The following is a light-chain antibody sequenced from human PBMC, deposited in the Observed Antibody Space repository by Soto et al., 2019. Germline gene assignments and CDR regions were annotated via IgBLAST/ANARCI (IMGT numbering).Light chain of an antibody. V-gene: IGKV1-39*01. CDR3: QQNYRTPYT. CDR2: GVS. J-gene: IGKJ2*01. CDR1: QSISTS. Sequence: DIQMTQSPSSLSASVGDRVTITCRASQSISTSLNWYQQNPGKAPKLLIYGVSSLQNGVPSRLSGSGSGTDFTLSISSLQPEDSATYYCQQNYRTPYTFGQGTKLEIK.